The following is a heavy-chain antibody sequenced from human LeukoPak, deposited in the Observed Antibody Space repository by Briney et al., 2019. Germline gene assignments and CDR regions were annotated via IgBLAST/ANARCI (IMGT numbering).Heavy chain of an antibody. CDR1: GGSISSYY. CDR2: IYYSGST. V-gene: IGHV4-59*08. CDR3: ARTYYDSRVYDAFDI. D-gene: IGHD3-22*01. Sequence: PSETLSLTCTVSGGSISSYYWSWIRQPPGKGLEWIGYIYYSGSTNYNPSLKSRVTISVDTSKNQFSLKLSSVTAADTAVYYCARTYYDSRVYDAFDIWGQGTMVTVSS. J-gene: IGHJ3*02.